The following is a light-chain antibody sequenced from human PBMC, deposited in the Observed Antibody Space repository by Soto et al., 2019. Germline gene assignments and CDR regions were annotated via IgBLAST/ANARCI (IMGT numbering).Light chain of an antibody. CDR2: DVN. J-gene: IGLJ3*02. CDR1: SSDIGAYNY. V-gene: IGLV2-14*03. CDR3: TSFSSTTPIV. Sequence: QSALTQPASVSGSARQSIIISCTGTSSDIGAYNYVAWYQHHPGKAPKLMIYDVNSRPSGVSNRFSGSKSGNTASLTISGLQPEDEADYYCTSFSSTTPIVFGGGTKLTVL.